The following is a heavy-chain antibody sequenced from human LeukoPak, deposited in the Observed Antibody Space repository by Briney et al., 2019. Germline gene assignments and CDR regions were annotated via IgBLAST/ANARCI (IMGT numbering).Heavy chain of an antibody. CDR2: INPNSGGT. CDR1: GYTFTGYY. D-gene: IGHD6-13*01. V-gene: IGHV1-2*02. Sequence: ASVKVSCKASGYTFTGYYMHWVRQAPGQGLEWMGWINPNSGGTNYAQKFQGRVTMTRDTSISTAYMELSRLRSDDTAVYYCATGMAAAGLDYYYYYGMDAWGQGTTVTVSS. CDR3: ATGMAAAGLDYYYYYGMDA. J-gene: IGHJ6*02.